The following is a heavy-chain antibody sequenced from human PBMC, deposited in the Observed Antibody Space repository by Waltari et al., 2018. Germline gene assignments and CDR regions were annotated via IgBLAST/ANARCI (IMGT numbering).Heavy chain of an antibody. V-gene: IGHV3-15*01. CDR3: TTDRFD. J-gene: IGHJ4*02. CDR1: GFTFRNTW. D-gene: IGHD3-16*01. CDR2: IKSRSAGRTT. Sequence: EVQLVESGGGLVMPGGSLRLSCAASGFTFRNTWMSWVRQAPGKGLEWFGRIKSRSAGRTTDYTSPVKGRFTISRDDSQNTLHLQMNSLKTEDTAVYYCTTDRFDWGQGILVTVSS.